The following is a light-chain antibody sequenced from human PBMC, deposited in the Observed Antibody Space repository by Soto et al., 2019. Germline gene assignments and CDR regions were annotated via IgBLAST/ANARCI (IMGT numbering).Light chain of an antibody. J-gene: IGLJ2*01. CDR1: SSNIGSNT. CDR2: SNN. CDR3: AAWDDSLNGQV. V-gene: IGLV1-44*01. Sequence: QSVLTQPPSASGTPGQRVTISCSGSSSNIGSNTVNWYQQLPGTAPKLLIYSNNQRPSGVPDRFSGSKSGTSASLAISVLQSEDEAAYYCAAWDDSLNGQVFGGGTKLTVL.